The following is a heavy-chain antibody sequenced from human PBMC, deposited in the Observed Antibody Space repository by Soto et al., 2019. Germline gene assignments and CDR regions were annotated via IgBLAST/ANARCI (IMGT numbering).Heavy chain of an antibody. Sequence: GGSLRLSCAASGFTFDNHAMHWVRQAPGKGLEWISVINWNSDSIGYAESVKGRFTTSRDNAKNSLYLQMNSLRAEDTALYYCAKGYCISTSCYFDYWGKGSLVTVSS. D-gene: IGHD2-2*01. CDR1: GFTFDNHA. CDR3: AKGYCISTSCYFDY. CDR2: INWNSDSI. V-gene: IGHV3-9*01. J-gene: IGHJ4*02.